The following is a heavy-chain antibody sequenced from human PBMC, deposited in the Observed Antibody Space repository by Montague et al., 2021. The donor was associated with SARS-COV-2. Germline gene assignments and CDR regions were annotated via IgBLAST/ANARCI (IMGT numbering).Heavy chain of an antibody. CDR2: ISGYRGNT. J-gene: IGHJ3*02. CDR3: AREGRVYDVLTGYSEFRDAFDI. CDR1: GYNFSNYG. D-gene: IGHD3-9*01. V-gene: IGHV1-18*01. Sequence: SVKVSCKASGYNFSNYGLSLMRQAPVQGLEWMGWISGYRGNTNYSQNLQGRLTMTTDTSTSTAYMELRSLTSDDTAVYYCAREGRVYDVLTGYSEFRDAFDIWGQGTMITVSS.